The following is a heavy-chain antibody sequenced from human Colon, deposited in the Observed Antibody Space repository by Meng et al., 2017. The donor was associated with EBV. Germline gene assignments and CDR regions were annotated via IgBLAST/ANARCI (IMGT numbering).Heavy chain of an antibody. CDR3: ARGKQDAWELLAY. J-gene: IGHJ4*02. V-gene: IGHV4-4*02. CDR2: IDDSGST. CDR1: GVSISSNIR. D-gene: IGHD1-26*01. Sequence: QVQLQGLGPGLGKLSGTLSLTCGVSGVSISSNIRWTWVRQPPGKGLEWIGDIDDSGSTNYNPSLNSRISISLDKSKNHFSLKVNSVTAADTAVYYCARGKQDAWELLAYWGQGALVTVSS.